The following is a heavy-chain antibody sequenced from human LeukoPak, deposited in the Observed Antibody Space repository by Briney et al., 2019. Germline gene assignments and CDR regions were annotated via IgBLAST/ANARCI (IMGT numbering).Heavy chain of an antibody. Sequence: NRGESLKISCKGSGYSFTTYWIGWVRQMPGKGLEWMGILYPGNSDTRYSPSFQGQVTISADKSISTAYLQWSSLKASDTAMYYCARQRDSSGWYDYWGQGTLVTVSS. J-gene: IGHJ4*02. D-gene: IGHD6-19*01. CDR1: GYSFTTYW. V-gene: IGHV5-51*01. CDR3: ARQRDSSGWYDY. CDR2: LYPGNSDT.